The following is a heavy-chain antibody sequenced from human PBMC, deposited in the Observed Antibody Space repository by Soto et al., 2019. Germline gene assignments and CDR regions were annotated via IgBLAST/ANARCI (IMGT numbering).Heavy chain of an antibody. CDR3: ARTANWNYVSYYNYGLDV. CDR1: GGTFSYYA. CDR2: ISPMSGTA. D-gene: IGHD1-7*01. V-gene: IGHV1-69*13. J-gene: IGHJ6*02. Sequence: SVKVSCKASGGTFSYYAISWVRQAPGQGLEWMGGISPMSGTANYTQKFQGRVTITADESTRTAYLDLGSLRSEDTAIYFCARTANWNYVSYYNYGLDVWGQGTTVTVSS.